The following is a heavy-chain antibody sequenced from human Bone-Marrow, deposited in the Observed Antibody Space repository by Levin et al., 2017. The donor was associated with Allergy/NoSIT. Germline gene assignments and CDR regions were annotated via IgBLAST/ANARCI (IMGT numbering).Heavy chain of an antibody. D-gene: IGHD3-10*01. Sequence: GESLKISCKASGYTFTGYYMHWVRQAPGQGLEWVAWFNPHNGDTHYAQKFQGRVTLTRDTSISTAYMDLSRLKSDDSAVYFCARETKLTDAFDIWGQGTMVIVSS. V-gene: IGHV1-2*02. CDR1: GYTFTGYY. J-gene: IGHJ3*02. CDR3: ARETKLTDAFDI. CDR2: FNPHNGDT.